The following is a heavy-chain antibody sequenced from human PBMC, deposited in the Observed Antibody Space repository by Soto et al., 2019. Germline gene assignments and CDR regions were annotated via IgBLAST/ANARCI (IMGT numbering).Heavy chain of an antibody. CDR1: GCSIGNSY. D-gene: IGHD3-10*01. CDR3: ARYSYGSDYYFDY. V-gene: IGHV4-59*01. CDR2: IYYSGSS. J-gene: IGHJ4*02. Sequence: PSETLSLTCTVSGCSIGNSYWSWIRQSPGKGLEWIGYIYYSGSSNYNPSLRSRVSISVDTSKNQFSLNLSSVIAADTAMYYCARYSYGSDYYFDYWGQGTLVTVSS.